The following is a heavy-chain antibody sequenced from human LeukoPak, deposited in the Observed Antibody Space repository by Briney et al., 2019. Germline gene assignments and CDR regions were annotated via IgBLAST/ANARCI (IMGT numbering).Heavy chain of an antibody. CDR1: GFIVSSNY. CDR3: SRDRADGYNYGDYFDN. CDR2: IYGSSRT. Sequence: GGSLRLSCAGSGFIVSSNYMSWVRQAAGKGLEWVSVIYGSSRTYYADSVKGRFTISRDNSKNTVYLQMDSLRAEDTAVYYCSRDRADGYNYGDYFDNWGQGTLVTVSS. D-gene: IGHD5-18*01. J-gene: IGHJ4*02. V-gene: IGHV3-66*01.